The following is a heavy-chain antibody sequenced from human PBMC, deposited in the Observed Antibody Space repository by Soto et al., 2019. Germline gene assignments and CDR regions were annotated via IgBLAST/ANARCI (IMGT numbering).Heavy chain of an antibody. Sequence: TLSLTCAVSGGSISSGGYSWSWIRQPPGKGLEWIGYIYHSGSTYYNPSLKSRVTISVDRSKNQFSLKLSSVTAADTAVYYCAREVWVSYGQHGWFDPWGQGTLVTVSS. CDR3: AREVWVSYGQHGWFDP. CDR2: IYHSGST. CDR1: GGSISSGGYS. D-gene: IGHD5-18*01. J-gene: IGHJ5*02. V-gene: IGHV4-30-2*01.